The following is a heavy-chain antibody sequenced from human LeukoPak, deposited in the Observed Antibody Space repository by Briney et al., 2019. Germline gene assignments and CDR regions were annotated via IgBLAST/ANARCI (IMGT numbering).Heavy chain of an antibody. Sequence: SETLSLTCTVTGGSISSHYWSWIRQPPGKGLEWVGYIYYSVSTTYNPSLQSRITMSVDMSKNQFSLNINSVTAADTAVYYCARGINDHFDFWGQGALVTVSS. V-gene: IGHV4-59*11. J-gene: IGHJ4*02. D-gene: IGHD2-8*01. CDR2: IYYSVST. CDR3: ARGINDHFDF. CDR1: GGSISSHY.